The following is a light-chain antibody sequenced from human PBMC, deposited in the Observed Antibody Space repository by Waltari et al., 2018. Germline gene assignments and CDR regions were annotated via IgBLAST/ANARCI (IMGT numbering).Light chain of an antibody. Sequence: ELVLTQSPGTLSLSPGERATLSCTASQSVRSSYLTWYQQKPGQPPRLLIYGASKRATGIPDRFSGRGSGTDFTLTISRLEPEDFAVYYCQQYGTSLFTFGPGTKVDIK. CDR2: GAS. J-gene: IGKJ3*01. CDR1: QSVRSSY. V-gene: IGKV3-20*01. CDR3: QQYGTSLFT.